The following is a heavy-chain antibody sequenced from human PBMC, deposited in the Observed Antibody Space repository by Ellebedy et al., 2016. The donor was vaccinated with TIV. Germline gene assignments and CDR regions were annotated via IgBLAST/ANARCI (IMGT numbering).Heavy chain of an antibody. CDR2: IFPIFGTG. D-gene: IGHD1-14*01. V-gene: IGHV1-69*13. CDR1: GCTFRSFP. J-gene: IGHJ4*02. CDR3: ARAPGPNFYFDF. Sequence: AASVKVSCKASGCTFRSFPISWVRQAPGQGLEWMGGIFPIFGTGNYAQKFQGRVTITADESTSTAYMELSSLTSEDTAVYYCARAPGPNFYFDFWGRGTLVTVSS.